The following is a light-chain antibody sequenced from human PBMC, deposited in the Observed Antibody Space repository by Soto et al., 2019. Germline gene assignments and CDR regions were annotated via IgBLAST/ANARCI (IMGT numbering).Light chain of an antibody. V-gene: IGKV3-15*01. CDR3: RQSYRAPLT. CDR1: QSISSS. CDR2: GAS. Sequence: EIVRTQSPATLSVSPGERATLSCRASQSISSSLAWYQQRPGQAPRLLIYGASTRATGIPGRFSGSGSGTEFTLSINSLQSEDIATYYCRQSYRAPLTFGPGTKVHIK. J-gene: IGKJ3*01.